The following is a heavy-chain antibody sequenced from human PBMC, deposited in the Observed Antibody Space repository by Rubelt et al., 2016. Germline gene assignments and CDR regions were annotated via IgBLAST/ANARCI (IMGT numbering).Heavy chain of an antibody. J-gene: IGHJ4*02. Sequence: QAQLVHSGVEMRKPGASVKVSCKASGYTFTSYGLSWVRLAPGQGLEWVGWISAHNGNPKLAQKFQGKVTMTTDSATSTAFLELKSLRSDDTAIYYCARGAVDSYYLLWGQGTPVIVSS. D-gene: IGHD4-11*01. V-gene: IGHV1-18*01. CDR3: ARGAVDSYYLL. CDR2: ISAHNGNP. CDR1: GYTFTSYG.